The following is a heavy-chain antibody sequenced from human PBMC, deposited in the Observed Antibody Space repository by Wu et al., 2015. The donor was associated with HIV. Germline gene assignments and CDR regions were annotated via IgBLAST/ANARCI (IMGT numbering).Heavy chain of an antibody. V-gene: IGHV1-69*14. CDR3: GGSPKIVYYYYFMDV. D-gene: IGHD2/OR15-2a*01. CDR1: GGTFSSNV. CDR2: IIPSFATP. Sequence: QVQLVQSGAEVKKPGSSVKVSCKSSGGTFSSNVITWVRQAPGQGLEWMGAIIPSFATPNYAQKFQGKVTFTADKSTSTVYMELTSLRSEDTALYFCGGSPKIVYYYYFMDVWGQGTTVTVSS. J-gene: IGHJ6*02.